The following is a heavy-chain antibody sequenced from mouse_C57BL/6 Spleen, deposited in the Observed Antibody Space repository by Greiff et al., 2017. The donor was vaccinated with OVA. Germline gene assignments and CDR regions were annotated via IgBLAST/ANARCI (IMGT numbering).Heavy chain of an antibody. D-gene: IGHD4-1*01. J-gene: IGHJ1*03. CDR3: ARPPLTGTRYFDV. Sequence: QVQLQQSGAELVKPGASVKLSCKASGYTFTSYWMHWVKQRPGQGLEWIGMIHPNSGSTNYNEKFKSKATLTVDKSSSTAYMQLSSLTSEDSAVYYYARPPLTGTRYFDVWGTGTTVTVSS. CDR2: IHPNSGST. V-gene: IGHV1-64*01. CDR1: GYTFTSYW.